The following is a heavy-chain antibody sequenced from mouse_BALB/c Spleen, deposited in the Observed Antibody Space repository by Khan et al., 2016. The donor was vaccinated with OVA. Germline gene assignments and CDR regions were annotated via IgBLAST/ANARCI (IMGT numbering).Heavy chain of an antibody. J-gene: IGHJ4*01. CDR2: IWVGGDT. Sequence: QVQLKESGPGLVAPSQSLSIICTVSGFSLTSNGVHWVRQPPGKGLEWLGVIWVGGDTNYNSALMSRLSISKDNSKSQVFLKMNSLQTDDTAMYYCARDRNYGNSWAIDYWGQGTSVTVSS. CDR1: GFSLTSNG. CDR3: ARDRNYGNSWAIDY. D-gene: IGHD2-1*01. V-gene: IGHV2-9*02.